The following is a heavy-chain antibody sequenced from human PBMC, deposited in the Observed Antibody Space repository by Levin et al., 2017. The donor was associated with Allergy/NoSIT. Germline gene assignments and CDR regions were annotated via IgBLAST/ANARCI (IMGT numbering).Heavy chain of an antibody. CDR2: INPSGGST. V-gene: IGHV1-46*01. J-gene: IGHJ4*02. CDR1: GYTFTSYS. CDR3: ARAIYCIEGTCYSFFFDY. D-gene: IGHD3-9*01. Sequence: GESLKISCKASGYTFTSYSLHWVRQTPGQGLEWMGVINPSGGSTSYTEKFPGRVTMTRETSTGTVYMELSSLRSEDTAVYYCARAIYCIEGTCYSFFFDYWGQGTLVTVSS.